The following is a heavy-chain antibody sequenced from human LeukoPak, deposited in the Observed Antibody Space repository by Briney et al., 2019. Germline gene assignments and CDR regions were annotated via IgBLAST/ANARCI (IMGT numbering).Heavy chain of an antibody. D-gene: IGHD3-10*01. CDR3: ARGFRFTMVRGVIGY. CDR1: GYTFTSYD. V-gene: IGHV1-8*01. J-gene: IGHJ4*02. CDR2: MNPNSGNT. Sequence: ASVKVSCKASGYTFTSYDINWVRQATGQGIEWMGWMNPNSGNTGYAQKFQGRVTMTRNTSISTAYMELSSLRSEDTAVYYCARGFRFTMVRGVIGYWGQGTLVTVSS.